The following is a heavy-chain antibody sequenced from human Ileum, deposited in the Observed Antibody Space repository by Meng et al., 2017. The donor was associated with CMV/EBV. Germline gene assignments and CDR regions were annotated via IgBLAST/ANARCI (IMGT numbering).Heavy chain of an antibody. J-gene: IGHJ6*02. CDR1: GFTFTTYT. Sequence: GESLKISCAASGFTFTTYTMTWVRQAPGKGLEWVAFIRYDGSNKYYADSVKGRFTISRDNSKNTLYLQMNSLRAEDTAVYYCAKDAEYCSSTSCYRRRYYYYGMDVWGQGTTVTVSS. CDR2: IRYDGSNK. V-gene: IGHV3-30*02. D-gene: IGHD2-2*01. CDR3: AKDAEYCSSTSCYRRRYYYYGMDV.